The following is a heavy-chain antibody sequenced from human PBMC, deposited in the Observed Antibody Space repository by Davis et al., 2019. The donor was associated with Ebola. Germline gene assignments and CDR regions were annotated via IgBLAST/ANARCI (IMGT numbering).Heavy chain of an antibody. CDR1: GGSFSGYY. CDR3: ARDGSGSYYLSYYYYGMDV. J-gene: IGHJ6*02. CDR2: INHSGST. D-gene: IGHD3-10*01. V-gene: IGHV4-34*01. Sequence: PSETLSLTCAVYGGSFSGYYWSWIRQPPGKGLEWIGEINHSGSTNYNPSLKSRVTISVDTSKNQFSLKLSSVTAADTAVYYCARDGSGSYYLSYYYYGMDVWGQGTTVTVSS.